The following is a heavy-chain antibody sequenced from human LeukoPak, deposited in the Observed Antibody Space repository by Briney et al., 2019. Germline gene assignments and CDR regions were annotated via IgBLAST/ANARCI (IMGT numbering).Heavy chain of an antibody. J-gene: IGHJ4*02. D-gene: IGHD6-13*01. CDR2: IGAGDYTT. CDR3: AKGTGYSSSCLGY. Sequence: GGSLRLSCAASGFTFRAYSMAWVRRAPGKGLEWVSTIGAGDYTTYYADSVKGRFTISRDNSKNTLYLQMNSLRAEDTAVYYCAKGTGYSSSCLGYWGQGTLVTVSS. CDR1: GFTFRAYS. V-gene: IGHV3-23*01.